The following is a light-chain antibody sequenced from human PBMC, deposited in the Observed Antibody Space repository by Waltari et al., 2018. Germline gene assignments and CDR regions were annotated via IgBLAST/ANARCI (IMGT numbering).Light chain of an antibody. J-gene: IGKJ4*01. V-gene: IGKV4-1*01. Sequence: DIVMTQSPESLAVSLGERATINCKSSQSLLYRPNNQNYLTWYQRKPGQPPKLLISWASTPEAGVPDRFSGSGSGTDFTLTISSLQAEDVAVYYCQQSYTTPLTFGGGTRVEIK. CDR1: QSLLYRPNNQNY. CDR2: WAS. CDR3: QQSYTTPLT.